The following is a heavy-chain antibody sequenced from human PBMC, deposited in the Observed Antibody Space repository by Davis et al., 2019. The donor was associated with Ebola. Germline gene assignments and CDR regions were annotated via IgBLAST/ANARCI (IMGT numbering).Heavy chain of an antibody. CDR2: IYPGNSDT. Sequence: PGGSLRLSCKGSGYGFTSYWIGWVCQMPGKGLEWMGIIYPGNSDTRYSPSFQGQVTISADKSISTAYLQWSSLKASDTAMYYCARSYYDFWSGYPYYYYMDVWGKGTTVTVSS. J-gene: IGHJ6*03. CDR3: ARSYYDFWSGYPYYYYMDV. D-gene: IGHD3-3*01. CDR1: GYGFTSYW. V-gene: IGHV5-51*01.